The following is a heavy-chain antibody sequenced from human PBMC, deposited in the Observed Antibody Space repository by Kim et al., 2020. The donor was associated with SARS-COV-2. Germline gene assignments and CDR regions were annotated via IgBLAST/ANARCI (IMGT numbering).Heavy chain of an antibody. J-gene: IGHJ4*02. CDR2: VSGSGGST. D-gene: IGHD6-19*01. V-gene: IGHV3-23*01. CDR3: AKDRSDGWYPDY. CDR1: GFTFSGYA. Sequence: GGSLRLSCAASGFTFSGYAMTWVRQAPGKGLEWVSSVSGSGGSTFYADSVKGRFTISRDNSKNTLYLQMNSLRSDDTAVYYCAKDRSDGWYPDYWGQGTLVTVSS.